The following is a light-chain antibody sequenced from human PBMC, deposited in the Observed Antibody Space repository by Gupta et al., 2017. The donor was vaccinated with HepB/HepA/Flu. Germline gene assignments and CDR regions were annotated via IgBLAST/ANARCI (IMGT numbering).Light chain of an antibody. J-gene: IGKJ1*01. CDR1: QSLLHRNGHNY. Sequence: DIVMTQSPLSLSVTPGEPASISCRSSQSLLHRNGHNYLDWYLQKPGQSPQLLIYLGSNRAAGVPDRCSGSGSGTDFTLKSSRVEAEDVGVYYCMQALPVPPWTFGQGTKVEIK. CDR3: MQALPVPPWT. CDR2: LGS. V-gene: IGKV2-28*01.